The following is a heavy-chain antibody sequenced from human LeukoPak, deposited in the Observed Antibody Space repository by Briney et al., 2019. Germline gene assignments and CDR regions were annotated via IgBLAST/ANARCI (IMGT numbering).Heavy chain of an antibody. Sequence: GGSLRLSCAASGFTFSSYAMSWVRQAPGKGLEWVSAISGSGGSTYYADSVKGRFTISRDNSKNTLYLQMNSLRAEDTAVYYCASYCSGGSCYSGLWFDPWGQGTLVTVSS. CDR3: ASYCSGGSCYSGLWFDP. V-gene: IGHV3-23*01. J-gene: IGHJ5*02. D-gene: IGHD2-15*01. CDR1: GFTFSSYA. CDR2: ISGSGGST.